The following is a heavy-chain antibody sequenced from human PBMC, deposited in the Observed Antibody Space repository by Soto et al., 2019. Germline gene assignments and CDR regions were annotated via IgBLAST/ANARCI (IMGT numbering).Heavy chain of an antibody. CDR2: ISYDESTT. D-gene: IGHD3-22*01. V-gene: IGHV3-30*18. Sequence: PXGSLRLSSAAAGFSFSRYGIHWDRQAPGKGLEWVAVISYDESTTFSADSVKGRFTISRDNSKNTLFLQMNSLRPEDTAVYYCSKAMIGSYDSDAFDASGHGTMVTVS. J-gene: IGHJ3*01. CDR1: GFSFSRYG. CDR3: SKAMIGSYDSDAFDA.